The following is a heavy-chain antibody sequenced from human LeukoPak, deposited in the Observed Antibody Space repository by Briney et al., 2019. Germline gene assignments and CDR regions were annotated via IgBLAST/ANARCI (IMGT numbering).Heavy chain of an antibody. CDR1: GFTFSSYS. CDR3: ARGETYYYDSSGLPVDY. CDR2: INSKSRYI. D-gene: IGHD3-22*01. V-gene: IGHV3-21*01. J-gene: IGHJ4*02. Sequence: GGSLRLSCAASGFTFSSYSMNWVRQAPGKGLEWVSSINSKSRYIYYADSLKGRFTISRDNAKNSLYLQMNSLRAEDTAVYYCARGETYYYDSSGLPVDYWGQGTLVTVSS.